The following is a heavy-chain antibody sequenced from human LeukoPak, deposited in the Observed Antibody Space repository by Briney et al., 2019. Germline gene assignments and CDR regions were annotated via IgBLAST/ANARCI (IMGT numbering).Heavy chain of an antibody. V-gene: IGHV4-31*03. D-gene: IGHD3-3*01. CDR1: GGSISSGGYY. J-gene: IGHJ4*02. CDR3: ARDPTYYDFWSGYYDY. Sequence: SETLSLTCTVSGGSISSGGYYWSWIRQHPGKGREWIGYIYYSGSTYYNPSLKSRVTISVDTSKNQFSLKLSSVTAADTAVYYCARDPTYYDFWSGYYDYWGQGTLVTVSS. CDR2: IYYSGST.